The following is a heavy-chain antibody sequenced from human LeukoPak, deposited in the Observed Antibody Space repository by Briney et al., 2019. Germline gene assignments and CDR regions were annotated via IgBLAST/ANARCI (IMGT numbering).Heavy chain of an antibody. CDR3: ARQNYYYDSSGYYLAAFDI. J-gene: IGHJ3*02. CDR2: INHSGST. CDR1: GGSFSGYY. Sequence: PSETLSLTCAVYGGSFSGYYWSWIRQPPGKGLEWIGEINHSGSTNYNPSLKSRVTISVDTSKNQFSLKLSSVTAADTAVYYCARQNYYYDSSGYYLAAFDIWGQGTMVTVSS. V-gene: IGHV4-34*01. D-gene: IGHD3-22*01.